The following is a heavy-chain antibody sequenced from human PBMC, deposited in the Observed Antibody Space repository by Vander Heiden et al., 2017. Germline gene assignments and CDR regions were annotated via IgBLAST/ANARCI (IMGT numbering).Heavy chain of an antibody. Sequence: QVQLVESGGGVVQPGRSLRLSCAASGFTFSSYGMHWVRQAPGKGLEWVAVIWYDGSNKYYADSVKGRFTISRDNSKNTLYLQMNSVRAEDTAVYYCARDSGHSGYDSIDYWGQGTLVTVSS. J-gene: IGHJ4*02. CDR2: IWYDGSNK. V-gene: IGHV3-33*01. CDR3: ARDSGHSGYDSIDY. CDR1: GFTFSSYG. D-gene: IGHD5-12*01.